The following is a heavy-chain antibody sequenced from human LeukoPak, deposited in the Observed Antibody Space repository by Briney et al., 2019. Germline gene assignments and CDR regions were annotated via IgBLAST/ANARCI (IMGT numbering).Heavy chain of an antibody. Sequence: PGGTLRLSCAASGFTFSSYWMHWVRQAPGKGLVWVSRISTDASSTTYADSVKGRFTISRDNAKDTLYLQMNSLRAEDTAVYYCAKEGELWVGYYYYYYMDVWGKGTTVTVSS. CDR3: AKEGELWVGYYYYYYMDV. J-gene: IGHJ6*03. V-gene: IGHV3-74*01. CDR1: GFTFSSYW. CDR2: ISTDASST. D-gene: IGHD3-16*01.